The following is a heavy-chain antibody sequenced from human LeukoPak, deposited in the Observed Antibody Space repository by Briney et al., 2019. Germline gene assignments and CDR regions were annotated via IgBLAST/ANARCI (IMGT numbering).Heavy chain of an antibody. J-gene: IGHJ3*02. D-gene: IGHD2-2*01. CDR3: ARGGDCSSTSCYRVGGAFDI. CDR1: GFTFSDYY. CDR2: ISSSSSYT. Sequence: GGSLRLSCAASGFTFSDYYMSWIRQAPGKGLEWVSYISSSSSYTNYADSVKGRFTISRDNAKNSLYLQMSSLRAEDTAVYYCARGGDCSSTSCYRVGGAFDIWGQGTMVTVSS. V-gene: IGHV3-11*06.